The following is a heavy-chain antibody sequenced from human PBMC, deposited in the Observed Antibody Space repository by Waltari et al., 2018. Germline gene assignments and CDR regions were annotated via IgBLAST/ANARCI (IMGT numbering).Heavy chain of an antibody. CDR3: ASVVTTSDFDY. CDR1: GGSFSGYY. V-gene: IGHV4-34*01. J-gene: IGHJ4*02. Sequence: QVQLQQWGAGLLKPSETLSLTCAVYGGSFSGYYWSWIRQPPGKGLEGIGEINHSGSTNYNPSLKSRVTISVDTSKNQFSLKLSSVTAADTAVYYCASVVTTSDFDYWGQGTLVTVSS. D-gene: IGHD2-21*02. CDR2: INHSGST.